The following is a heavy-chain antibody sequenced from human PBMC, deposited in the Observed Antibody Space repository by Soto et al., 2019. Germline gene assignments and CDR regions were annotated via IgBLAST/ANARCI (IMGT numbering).Heavy chain of an antibody. D-gene: IGHD6-19*01. CDR3: AREGNTGYSSGWPFDY. CDR2: IYTSGST. V-gene: IGHV4-4*07. Sequence: SETLSLTCTVSGGSISSYYWSWIRQPAGKGLEWIGRIYTSGSTNYNPSLKSRVTMSVDTSKNQFSLKLSSVTAADTAVYYCAREGNTGYSSGWPFDYWGQGTLVTVSS. J-gene: IGHJ4*02. CDR1: GGSISSYY.